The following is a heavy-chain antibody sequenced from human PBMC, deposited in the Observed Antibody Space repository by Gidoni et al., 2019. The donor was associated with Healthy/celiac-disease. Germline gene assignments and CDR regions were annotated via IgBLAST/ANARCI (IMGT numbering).Heavy chain of an antibody. CDR1: GFTFSSYG. CDR3: AKDGRYCSSTSCYSPWYFDL. V-gene: IGHV3-30*18. Sequence: QVQLVESGGGVVQPGRSLRLSCAASGFTFSSYGMHWVRQAPGKGLEWVAVISYDGSNKYYADSVKGRFTISRDNSKNTLYLQMNSLRAEDTAVYYCAKDGRYCSSTSCYSPWYFDLWGRGTLVTVSS. D-gene: IGHD2-2*02. J-gene: IGHJ2*01. CDR2: ISYDGSNK.